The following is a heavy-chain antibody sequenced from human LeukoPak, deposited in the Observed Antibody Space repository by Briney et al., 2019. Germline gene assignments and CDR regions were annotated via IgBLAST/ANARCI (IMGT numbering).Heavy chain of an antibody. CDR2: IWYDGTNK. Sequence: GRSLRLSCAASGFTFSSYGMHWVRQAPGKGLEWVAVIWYDGTNKYYADSVKGRFTISRDNSKNTLYLQMNSLRAEDTAVYYCAREAAVAGKGGFDYWGQGALVTVSS. CDR3: AREAAVAGKGGFDY. V-gene: IGHV3-33*01. CDR1: GFTFSSYG. D-gene: IGHD6-19*01. J-gene: IGHJ4*02.